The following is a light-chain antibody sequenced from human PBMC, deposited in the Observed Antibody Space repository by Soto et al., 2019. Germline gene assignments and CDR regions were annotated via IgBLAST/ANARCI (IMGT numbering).Light chain of an antibody. J-gene: IGKJ1*01. CDR2: GAS. CDR1: QSVNNDY. Sequence: EIVLTQSPGTLSLSPGERATLSCRASQSVNNDYLAWYQQKPGQAPRLLIYGASRRATGIPDRFSGSGSGTDFTLTISRLEPEDFAVYYCQQYGSSPRTLGQGTKVDIK. V-gene: IGKV3-20*01. CDR3: QQYGSSPRT.